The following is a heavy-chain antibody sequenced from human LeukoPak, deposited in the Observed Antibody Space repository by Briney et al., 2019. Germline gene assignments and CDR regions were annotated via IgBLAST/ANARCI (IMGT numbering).Heavy chain of an antibody. CDR1: GYNFNRYS. D-gene: IGHD5-18*01. Sequence: AASLKLACPTSGYNFNRYSMNWVRQAPGQGLEWMGWVSTSNGATNYAEKFQGRVTMTTETVTKTAYLELTRLTSGDTAMYFCARVSDTSMVTPGFDSWGQGTLVTVS. V-gene: IGHV1-18*01. J-gene: IGHJ4*02. CDR3: ARVSDTSMVTPGFDS. CDR2: VSTSNGAT.